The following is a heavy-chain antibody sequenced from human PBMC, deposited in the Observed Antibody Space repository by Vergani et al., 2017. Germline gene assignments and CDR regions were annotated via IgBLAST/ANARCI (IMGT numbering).Heavy chain of an antibody. D-gene: IGHD2-2*01. V-gene: IGHV7-4-1*02. J-gene: IGHJ5*02. CDR2: INTNTGNP. CDR3: AVGPCRSTSCYAGWWFDP. Sequence: QVQLVQSGSELKKPGASVKVSCKASGYTFTSYAMNWVRQAPGQGLEWMGWINTNTGNPTYAQGFTGRFVFSLDTSVSTAYLQISSLNAEDTAVYYCAVGPCRSTSCYAGWWFDPWGQGTLVTVSS. CDR1: GYTFTSYA.